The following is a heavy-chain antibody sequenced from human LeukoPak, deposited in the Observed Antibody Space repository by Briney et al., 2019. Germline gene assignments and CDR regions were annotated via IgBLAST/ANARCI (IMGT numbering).Heavy chain of an antibody. CDR2: ISSSSSYI. CDR1: GFTFSSYS. CDR3: ARDRSASYYYYGMDV. J-gene: IGHJ6*02. V-gene: IGHV3-21*01. Sequence: GGSLRLSCAASGFTFSSYSMNWVRQAPGKGLEWVSSISSSSSYIYYADSVKGRFSISRDNAKNSLYLQMNSLRAEDTAVYYCARDRSASYYYYGMDVWGQGTTVTVSS.